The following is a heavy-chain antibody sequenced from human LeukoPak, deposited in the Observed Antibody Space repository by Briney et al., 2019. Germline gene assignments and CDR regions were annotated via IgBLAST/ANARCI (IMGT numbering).Heavy chain of an antibody. CDR2: IRYDGSNK. V-gene: IGHV3-30*02. CDR3: ARTLAVAGMPLDY. Sequence: PGGSLRLSCAASGFTFSSYGMHWVRQAPGKGLEWVAFIRYDGSNKYYADSVKGRFTISRDNAKNSLYLQMNSLRAEDTAVYYCARTLAVAGMPLDYWGQGTLVTVSS. D-gene: IGHD6-19*01. CDR1: GFTFSSYG. J-gene: IGHJ4*02.